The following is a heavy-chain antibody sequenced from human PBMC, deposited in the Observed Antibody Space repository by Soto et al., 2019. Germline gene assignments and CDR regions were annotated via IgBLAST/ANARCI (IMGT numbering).Heavy chain of an antibody. J-gene: IGHJ4*02. D-gene: IGHD3-10*01. CDR1: GVTFTSYA. CDR2: ISKSGDST. Sequence: EVQLLESGGGLVQPGGSLRLSCAASGVTFTSYAMTWVRQVPGEGLQWVSSISKSGDSTYYADSVKGRFTTSRDNSKNTLYLQMNSPRAEDTAIYYCAKGSFGFDYWGQGTLVTVSS. CDR3: AKGSFGFDY. V-gene: IGHV3-23*01.